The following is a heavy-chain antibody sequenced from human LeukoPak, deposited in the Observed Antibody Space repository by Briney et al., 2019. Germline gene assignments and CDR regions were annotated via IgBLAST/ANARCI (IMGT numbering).Heavy chain of an antibody. J-gene: IGHJ5*02. D-gene: IGHD3-3*01. V-gene: IGHV4-34*01. CDR3: ARGQYDFWSGYRRNNWFDP. CDR1: GGSLSGYY. Sequence: SEALSLTCAVYGGSLSGYYWSWIRQPPGKGLEWIGEINHSGSTNYNPSLKSRVTISVDTSKNQFSLKLSSVTAADTAVYYCARGQYDFWSGYRRNNWFDPWGQGTLVTVSS. CDR2: INHSGST.